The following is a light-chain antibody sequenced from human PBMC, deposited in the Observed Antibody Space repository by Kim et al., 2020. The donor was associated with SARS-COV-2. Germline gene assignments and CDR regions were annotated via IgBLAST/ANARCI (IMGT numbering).Light chain of an antibody. CDR3: CSYAGSSWV. J-gene: IGLJ3*02. CDR1: SSDVGGYNY. CDR2: DVS. Sequence: SALTQPRSVSGSPGQSVTISCTGTSSDVGGYNYVSWYQQHPGKAPKLMIYDVSKRPSGVPDRFSGSKSGNTASLTISGLQAEDEADYYCCSYAGSSWVFGGGTQLTVL. V-gene: IGLV2-11*01.